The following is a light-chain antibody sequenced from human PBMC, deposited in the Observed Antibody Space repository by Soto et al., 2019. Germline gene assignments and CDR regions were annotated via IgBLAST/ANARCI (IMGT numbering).Light chain of an antibody. CDR3: QHYNSYSEA. V-gene: IGKV1-5*03. J-gene: IGKJ1*01. CDR2: KAS. Sequence: DLQMTQSPSTLSESVGARLTITCRASQTISSWLAWYQQKPGKAPKLLIYKASTLKSGVPSSFSGSGSGTEFTLTISSLQPDDFATYYCQHYNSYSEAFGQGTKVDIK. CDR1: QTISSW.